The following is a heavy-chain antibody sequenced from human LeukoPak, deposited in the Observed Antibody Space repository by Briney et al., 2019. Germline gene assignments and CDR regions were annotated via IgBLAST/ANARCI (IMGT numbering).Heavy chain of an antibody. CDR3: ARRGYSYGYTYYFDY. CDR2: IIPIFGTA. J-gene: IGHJ4*02. D-gene: IGHD5-18*01. V-gene: IGHV1-69*13. CDR1: GGTFSSYA. Sequence: GASVKVSCKASGGTFSSYAISWVRQAPGQGLEWMGGIIPIFGTANYAQKFQGRVTITADESTSTAYMELSSLRSEDTAVYYCARRGYSYGYTYYFDYWGQGTLVTVSS.